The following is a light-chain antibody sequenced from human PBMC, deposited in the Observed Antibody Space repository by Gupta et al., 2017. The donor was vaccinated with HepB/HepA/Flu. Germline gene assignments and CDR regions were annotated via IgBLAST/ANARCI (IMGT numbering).Light chain of an antibody. Sequence: DIQLTQSPSFLSASVGDRVTITCRASQGISSYLAWYQQKPGKAPKLLIYAASTLQSGVPSRFSGSGSGTEFTLTISSLQPEDFATYYCLQLNSIFTFGPGTKVDIK. V-gene: IGKV1-9*01. J-gene: IGKJ3*01. CDR3: LQLNSIFT. CDR1: QGISSY. CDR2: AAS.